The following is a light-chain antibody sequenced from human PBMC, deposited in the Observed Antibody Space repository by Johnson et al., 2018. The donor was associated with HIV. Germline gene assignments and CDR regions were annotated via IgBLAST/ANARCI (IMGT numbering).Light chain of an antibody. CDR2: ENN. V-gene: IGLV1-51*02. CDR3: GTWDSSLSAYV. Sequence: QPVLTQPPSVSAAPGQKVTISCSGSNSNIGNNYVSWYQQVPGTAPKLLIYENNKRPSGIPDRFSGSKSGTSATLGITGLQTGDEADYYCGTWDSSLSAYVFGPGTEVTVL. J-gene: IGLJ1*01. CDR1: NSNIGNNY.